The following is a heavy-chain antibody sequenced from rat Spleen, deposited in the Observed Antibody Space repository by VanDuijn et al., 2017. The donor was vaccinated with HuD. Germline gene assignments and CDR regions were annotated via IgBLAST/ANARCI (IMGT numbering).Heavy chain of an antibody. D-gene: IGHD1-2*01. Sequence: EVRLVESDGGLVQPGRSLKLSCAASGFIFSDYYMAWVRQAPTKGLEWVATISYDGSSLYYRDSVKGRFTISRDNAKSTLYLQMDSLRSEDTATYFCATDQLLTENHWGQGVMVTVSS. V-gene: IGHV5-29*01. J-gene: IGHJ2*01. CDR2: ISYDGSSL. CDR3: ATDQLLTENH. CDR1: GFIFSDYY.